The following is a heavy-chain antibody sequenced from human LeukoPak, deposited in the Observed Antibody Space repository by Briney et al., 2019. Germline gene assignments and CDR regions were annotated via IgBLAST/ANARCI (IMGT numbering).Heavy chain of an antibody. Sequence: GGSLRLSCAASGFTFSAYWMSWVRQAPGKGLEWVANIKRDGSEKYYVDSVEGRFTISRDNAKNSLYLQMNSLRAEDTAVYYCARDLGSSNSSYNWFDPWGQGTLVTVSS. D-gene: IGHD6-13*01. CDR2: IKRDGSEK. CDR1: GFTFSAYW. CDR3: ARDLGSSNSSYNWFDP. V-gene: IGHV3-7*01. J-gene: IGHJ5*02.